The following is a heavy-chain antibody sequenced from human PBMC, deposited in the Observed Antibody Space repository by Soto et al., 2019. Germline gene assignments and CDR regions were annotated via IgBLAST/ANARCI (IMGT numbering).Heavy chain of an antibody. V-gene: IGHV4-59*01. CDR3: ARLALRKDQLLRIYYYYGMDV. Sequence: PSETLSLTCTVSGGSISSYYWSWIRQPPGKGLEWIGYIYYSGSTNYNPSLKSRVTISVDTSKNQFSLKLSSVTAADTAVYYCARLALRKDQLLRIYYYYGMDVWGQGTTVTVSS. J-gene: IGHJ6*02. CDR1: GGSISSYY. CDR2: IYYSGST. D-gene: IGHD2-2*01.